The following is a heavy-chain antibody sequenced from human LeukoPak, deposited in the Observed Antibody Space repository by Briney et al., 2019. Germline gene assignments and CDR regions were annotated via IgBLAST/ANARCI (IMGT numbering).Heavy chain of an antibody. Sequence: SQTLSLTCTVSGGSISSGGYYWSWIRQPPGKGLELIGYIYHSGNTYYNPSLKSRLIISVDTSKNQFSLQLTSVTAADTAVYYCARHQGVVDLWGRGSLVTVSS. CDR3: ARHQGVVDL. CDR2: IYHSGNT. CDR1: GGSISSGGYY. V-gene: IGHV4-30-2*01. D-gene: IGHD3-3*01. J-gene: IGHJ2*01.